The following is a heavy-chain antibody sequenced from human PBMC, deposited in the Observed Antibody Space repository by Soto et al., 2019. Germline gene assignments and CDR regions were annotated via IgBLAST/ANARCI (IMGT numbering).Heavy chain of an antibody. D-gene: IGHD3-3*01. CDR3: ARDNYDFWSGYLLTH. CDR2: INPSGGST. J-gene: IGHJ4*02. V-gene: IGHV1-46*01. Sequence: GASVKVSCKASGYTFTSYYMHWVRQAPGQGLEWMGIINPSGGSTSYAQKFQGRVTMTRDTSTSTVYMELSSLRSEDTAVYYCARDNYDFWSGYLLTHWGQGTLVTVSS. CDR1: GYTFTSYY.